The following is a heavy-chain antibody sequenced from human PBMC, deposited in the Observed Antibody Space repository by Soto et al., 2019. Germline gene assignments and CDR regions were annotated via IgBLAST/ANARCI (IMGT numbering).Heavy chain of an antibody. CDR1: GFTFSNSA. CDR2: ISAAGRSA. J-gene: IGHJ4*02. CDR3: AKDGHWLDGLLDS. V-gene: IGHV3-23*01. Sequence: EVQLLESGGGLVQPGGSLRLSCTASGFTFSNSAMTWVRQAPGKGLEWVSIISAAGRSAYHADSVKGRFTISRDNSKNTLYLRMTSLRAEDTAVYYCAKDGHWLDGLLDSWGQGTLVTVSS. D-gene: IGHD6-19*01.